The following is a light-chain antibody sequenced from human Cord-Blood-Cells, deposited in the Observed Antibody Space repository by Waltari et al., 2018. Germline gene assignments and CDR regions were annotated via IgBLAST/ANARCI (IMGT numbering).Light chain of an antibody. Sequence: DIQMTQSPSSLSASVGDSVTLTCRASQSTSSYLNWYQQKPGKAPKLLIYAASSLQSGVPSRFSGSGSGTDFTLTISSLQPEDFATYYCQQSYSTPWTFGQGTKVEIK. CDR1: QSTSSY. CDR3: QQSYSTPWT. CDR2: AAS. V-gene: IGKV1-39*01. J-gene: IGKJ1*01.